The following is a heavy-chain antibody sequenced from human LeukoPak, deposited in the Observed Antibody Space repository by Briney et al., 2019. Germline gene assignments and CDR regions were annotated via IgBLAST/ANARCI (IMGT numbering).Heavy chain of an antibody. V-gene: IGHV4-30-2*01. Sequence: SQTLSLTCTVSGGSISSGGYYWSWIRQPPGKGLEWIGYIYHSGSTYYNPSLKSRVTISVDRSKNQFSLKLSSVTAADTAVYYCARGAVPAAIQYNWFDPWGQGTLVTVSS. D-gene: IGHD2-2*01. J-gene: IGHJ5*02. CDR2: IYHSGST. CDR3: ARGAVPAAIQYNWFDP. CDR1: GGSISSGGYY.